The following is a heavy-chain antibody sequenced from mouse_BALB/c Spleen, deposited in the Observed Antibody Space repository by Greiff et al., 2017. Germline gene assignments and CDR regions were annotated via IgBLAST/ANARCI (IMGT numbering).Heavy chain of an antibody. CDR3: TCNYVLFDY. V-gene: IGHV5-6-4*01. J-gene: IGHJ2*01. D-gene: IGHD1-1*01. CDR2: ISSGGSYT. Sequence: DVKLVESGGGLVKPGGSLKLSCAASGFTFSSYTMSWVRQTPEKRLAWVATISSGGSYTYYPDSVKGRSTISRDNAKNPLYLQMSILTSEDTAMYYCTCNYVLFDYWGQGTTLTVSS. CDR1: GFTFSSYT.